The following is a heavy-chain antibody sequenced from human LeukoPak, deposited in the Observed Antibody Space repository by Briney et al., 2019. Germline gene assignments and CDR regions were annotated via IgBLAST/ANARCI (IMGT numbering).Heavy chain of an antibody. D-gene: IGHD3-22*01. CDR2: ISYDGSNK. CDR1: GFTFSSYA. V-gene: IGHV3-30*04. Sequence: GGSLRLSCAASGFTFSSYAMHWVRQAPGKGLEWVAVISYDGSNKYYADSVKGRFTISRDNSKNTLYLQMNSLRAEDTAVYYCAKDRGVVVTYFQHWGQGTLVTVSS. CDR3: AKDRGVVVTYFQH. J-gene: IGHJ1*01.